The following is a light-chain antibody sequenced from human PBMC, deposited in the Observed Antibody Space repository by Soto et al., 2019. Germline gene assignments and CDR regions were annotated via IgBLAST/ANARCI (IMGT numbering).Light chain of an antibody. CDR2: EGS. CDR1: SSDVGNYNL. Sequence: QSALTQPASVSGSPGQSITISCTGTSSDVGNYNLVSWYQQHPGKAPKLLIYEGSKRPSGVSYRFSGSKSGNTASLTISGLQAEDEADYYCCSYAGTTTPVVFGGGTKLTVL. J-gene: IGLJ2*01. CDR3: CSYAGTTTPVV. V-gene: IGLV2-23*01.